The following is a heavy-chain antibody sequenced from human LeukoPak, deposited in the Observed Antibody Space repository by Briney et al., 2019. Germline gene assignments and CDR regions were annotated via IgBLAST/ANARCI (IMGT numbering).Heavy chain of an antibody. CDR2: IDPSDSYT. V-gene: IGHV5-10-1*01. Sequence: PGESLRISCKGSGYSFTSYWISWVRQMPGKGLEWMGRIDPSDSYTNYSPSFQGHVTISADKSISTAYLQWSSLKASDTAMYYCARLTTDTGWNDDRGFDYWGQGTLVTVSS. D-gene: IGHD1-1*01. J-gene: IGHJ4*02. CDR1: GYSFTSYW. CDR3: ARLTTDTGWNDDRGFDY.